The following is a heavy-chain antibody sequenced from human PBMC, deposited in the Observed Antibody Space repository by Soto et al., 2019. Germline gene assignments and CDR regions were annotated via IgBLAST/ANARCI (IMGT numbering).Heavy chain of an antibody. CDR3: ARTKYCSGGSCYSDAFDI. Sequence: GESLKISCKGSGYSFTSYWIGWVRQMPGKGLEWMGIIYPGDSDTRYSPSFQGQVTISADKSISTAYLQWSSLKASDTAMYYCARTKYCSGGSCYSDAFDIWGQGTMVTVSS. CDR1: GYSFTSYW. V-gene: IGHV5-51*01. CDR2: IYPGDSDT. D-gene: IGHD2-15*01. J-gene: IGHJ3*02.